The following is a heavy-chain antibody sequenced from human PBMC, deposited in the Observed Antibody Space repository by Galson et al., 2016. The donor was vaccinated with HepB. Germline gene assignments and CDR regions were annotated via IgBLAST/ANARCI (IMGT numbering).Heavy chain of an antibody. Sequence: SVKVSCKASGYTFTSYGISWVRQIPGQGLEWMAWISAYNGNTKYAQKYEGRVTLTTDTPTTTAYMEMRCLRPDDTAVYFCARNATGGCWIWGQGTMVTVSS. J-gene: IGHJ3*02. CDR3: ARNATGGCWI. V-gene: IGHV1-18*01. D-gene: IGHD3-16*01. CDR2: ISAYNGNT. CDR1: GYTFTSYG.